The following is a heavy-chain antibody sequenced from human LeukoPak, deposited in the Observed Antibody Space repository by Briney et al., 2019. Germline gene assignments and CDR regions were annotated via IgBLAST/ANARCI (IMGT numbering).Heavy chain of an antibody. D-gene: IGHD3-22*01. CDR2: ISWNSGSI. CDR1: GFTFDDYA. V-gene: IGHV3-9*01. CDR3: AKGLYYYDSSGAFDI. J-gene: IGHJ3*02. Sequence: GRSLRLSCAASGFTFDDYAMHWVRQAPGKGLEWVSGISWNSGSIGYADSVKGRFTISRDNAKNSLYLQMNSLRAKDTALYYCAKGLYYYDSSGAFDIWGQGTMVTVSS.